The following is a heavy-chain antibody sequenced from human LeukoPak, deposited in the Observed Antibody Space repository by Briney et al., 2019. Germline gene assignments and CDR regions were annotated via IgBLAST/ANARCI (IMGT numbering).Heavy chain of an antibody. V-gene: IGHV4-4*09. CDR1: GGSVSSDY. Sequence: PSETLSLTCTVSGGSVSSDYWSWIRQPPGRGLEWIGYIYTDGSTNYNPSLKSRVTTSVDTSKNQFALKLSSVTAADTAVYYCAKSYYDYSTYYSYYFNLWGQGALVTVSS. J-gene: IGHJ4*02. CDR2: IYTDGST. D-gene: IGHD3-22*01. CDR3: AKSYYDYSTYYSYYFNL.